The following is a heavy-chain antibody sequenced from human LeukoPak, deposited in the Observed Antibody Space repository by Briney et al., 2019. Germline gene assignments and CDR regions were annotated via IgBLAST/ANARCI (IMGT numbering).Heavy chain of an antibody. Sequence: GRSLRLSCAASGFTFSSQAMSWVRQAPGKGLEWVSAISNSGVTTYYADSVKGRFTISRDNSKNMLYLQMNSLRAEDTAVYYCAKDPLNFGPFDSWGRGTLVTVSS. CDR3: AKDPLNFGPFDS. J-gene: IGHJ4*02. D-gene: IGHD2/OR15-2a*01. CDR2: ISNSGVTT. CDR1: GFTFSSQA. V-gene: IGHV3-23*01.